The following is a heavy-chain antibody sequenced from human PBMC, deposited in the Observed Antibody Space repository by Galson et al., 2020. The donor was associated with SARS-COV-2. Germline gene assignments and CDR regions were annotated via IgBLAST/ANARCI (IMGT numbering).Heavy chain of an antibody. Sequence: METGGSLRLSCAASGFTVSSKYISWVRQAPGRGLEWVSGIIHIGTTEYADSVRGRCTISRDTSKNTVYLQITSLRAEDTAVYYCVRDDGVAPYDYWGQGTLVTVAS. V-gene: IGHV3-53*05. CDR2: IIHIGTT. D-gene: IGHD2-15*01. J-gene: IGHJ4*02. CDR1: GFTVSSKY. CDR3: VRDDGVAPYDY.